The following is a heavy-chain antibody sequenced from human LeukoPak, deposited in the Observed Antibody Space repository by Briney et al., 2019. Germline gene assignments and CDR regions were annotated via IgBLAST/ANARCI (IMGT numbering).Heavy chain of an antibody. V-gene: IGHV3-30*04. D-gene: IGHD5-18*01. CDR2: ISYDGSNN. CDR3: ARGIQLWGYFDD. Sequence: GGSLRLSCAASGFILSSYAMHWGRGAPGKGLGWVAVISYDGSNNYYADSVKGRFTISRDNSKNTLYLQMNSLRAEDTAAYYCARGIQLWGYFDDWGQGTLVTVSS. CDR1: GFILSSYA. J-gene: IGHJ4*02.